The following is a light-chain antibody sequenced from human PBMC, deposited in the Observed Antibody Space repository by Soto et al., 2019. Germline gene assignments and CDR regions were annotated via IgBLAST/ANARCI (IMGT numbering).Light chain of an antibody. CDR1: QSVSTN. CDR3: QQYYNGRPPVT. V-gene: IGKV3-15*01. Sequence: DIVLTQSPATLSVSPGERATLSCRASQSVSTNLAWYQHKLGQAPRLLIYGASTRVTGIPAMFSGSRSGTDFTLTISYLKSEDFGIYYCQQYYNGRPPVTFGGGTKVES. J-gene: IGKJ4*01. CDR2: GAS.